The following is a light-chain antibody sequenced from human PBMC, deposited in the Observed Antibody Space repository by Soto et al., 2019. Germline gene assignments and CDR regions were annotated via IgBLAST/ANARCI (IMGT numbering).Light chain of an antibody. CDR2: DAS. J-gene: IGKJ2*01. V-gene: IGKV1-33*01. CDR3: QQYNNLPYT. Sequence: DIQMTQSPSSLSASLGDRVTITCQASQAISKYLHWYHQRPGKAPILVIYDASNLEAGAPSRFSGGGSGTSFTLTISSLQPEDIGKYFCQQYNNLPYTFGHGTKLDIK. CDR1: QAISKY.